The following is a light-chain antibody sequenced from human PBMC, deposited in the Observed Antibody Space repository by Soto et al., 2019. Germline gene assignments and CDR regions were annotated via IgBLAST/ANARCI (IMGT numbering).Light chain of an antibody. CDR3: QQRSNWPPT. CDR2: DAS. J-gene: IGKJ5*01. CDR1: RGVSANY. V-gene: IGKV3-11*01. Sequence: ENLLTQSPGTLSLSPGEGATLSCRASRGVSANYLAWYQQKPGQAPRLLIYDASNRATGIPARFSGSGSGTDFTLTISSLEPEDFAVYYCQQRSNWPPTFGQGTRLEIK.